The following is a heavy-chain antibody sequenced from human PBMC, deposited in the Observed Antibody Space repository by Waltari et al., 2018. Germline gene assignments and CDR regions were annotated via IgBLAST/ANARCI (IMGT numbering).Heavy chain of an antibody. J-gene: IGHJ4*02. D-gene: IGHD6-6*01. CDR2: IYYSGST. CDR3: ARGSSSYSY. V-gene: IGHV4-59*01. Sequence: QVQLQESGPGLVKPSETLSLTCTVSGGSISSYYWSWIRQPPGKGLEWIGYIYYSGSTNYNPSLKSRVTISVDTSKNQFSLKLSSVTAADTAVYYCARGSSSYSYWGQGTLVTVSS. CDR1: GGSISSYY.